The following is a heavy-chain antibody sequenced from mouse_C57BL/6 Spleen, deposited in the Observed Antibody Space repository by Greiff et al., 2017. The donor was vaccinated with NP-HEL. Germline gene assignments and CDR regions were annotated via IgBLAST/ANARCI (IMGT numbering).Heavy chain of an antibody. CDR2: ISSGSSTI. CDR3: AIIYYYGSSYVNFFDY. J-gene: IGHJ2*01. D-gene: IGHD1-1*01. CDR1: GFTFSDYG. Sequence: EVQLQESGGGLVKPGGSLKLSCAASGFTFSDYGMHWVRQAPEKGLEWVAYISSGSSTIYYADTVKGRFTISRDNAKNTLFLQMTSLRSEDTAMYYCAIIYYYGSSYVNFFDYWGQGTTLTVSS. V-gene: IGHV5-17*01.